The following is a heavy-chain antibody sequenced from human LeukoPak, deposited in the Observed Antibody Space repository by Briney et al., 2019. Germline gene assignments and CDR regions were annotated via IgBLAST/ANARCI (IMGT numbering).Heavy chain of an antibody. Sequence: GEPLKISCKGSGYTFTNYWIGWVRQMPGKGLEWMGIIYLGDSVTRYSPSFQGQVTISADKSINTVYLQWSSLKASDSAIYYCARHPGNFYYYMDVWGKGTTVTVS. J-gene: IGHJ6*03. CDR3: ARHPGNFYYYMDV. V-gene: IGHV5-51*01. D-gene: IGHD1-14*01. CDR1: GYTFTNYW. CDR2: IYLGDSVT.